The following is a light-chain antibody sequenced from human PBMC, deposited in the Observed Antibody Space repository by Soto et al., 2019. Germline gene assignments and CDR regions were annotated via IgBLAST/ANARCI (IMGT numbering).Light chain of an antibody. Sequence: EIVLTQSPGTLSLSPGERATLSYRASQSVTSSYLAWYQQKPGQAPRLRISGASSRATGIPDRFSGSGSGTDFTLTISRLEPEDFAVYYCQQYSTSRLTFGGGTKVEIK. CDR2: GAS. V-gene: IGKV3-20*01. CDR1: QSVTSSY. CDR3: QQYSTSRLT. J-gene: IGKJ4*01.